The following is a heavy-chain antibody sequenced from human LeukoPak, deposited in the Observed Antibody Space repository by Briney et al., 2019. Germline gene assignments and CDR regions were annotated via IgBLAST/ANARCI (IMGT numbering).Heavy chain of an antibody. J-gene: IGHJ4*02. D-gene: IGHD6-19*01. Sequence: SETLSLTCTVSGGSVSKNTYHWGWVRQPPGRGLEWIAYIYYIGNTNYNPSLKSRATISIDTSKNHFSLTLSSVTAADTAVYYCARFRSSGWYYFDSWGQGMPVSVSS. V-gene: IGHV4-61*03. CDR1: GGSVSKNTYH. CDR2: IYYIGNT. CDR3: ARFRSSGWYYFDS.